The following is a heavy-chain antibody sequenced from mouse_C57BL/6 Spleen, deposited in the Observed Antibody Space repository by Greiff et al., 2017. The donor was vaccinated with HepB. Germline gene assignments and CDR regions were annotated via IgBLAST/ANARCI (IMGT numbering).Heavy chain of an antibody. CDR2: IHPNSGST. V-gene: IGHV1-64*01. J-gene: IGHJ2*01. CDR1: GYTFTSYW. CDR3: ARDWALDGYYGY. Sequence: QVQLKQPGAELVKPGASVKLSCKASGYTFTSYWMHWVKQRPGQGLEWIGMIHPNSGSTNYNEKFKSKATLTVDKSSSTAYMQLSSLTSEDSAVYYCARDWALDGYYGYWGQGTTLTVSS. D-gene: IGHD2-3*01.